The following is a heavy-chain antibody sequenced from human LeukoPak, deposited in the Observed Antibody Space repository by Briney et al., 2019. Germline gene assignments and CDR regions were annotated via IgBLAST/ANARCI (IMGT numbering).Heavy chain of an antibody. V-gene: IGHV4-59*01. Sequence: PSETLSLTCTVSGGSISSYYSSWIRQPPGKGLEWIGYIYYSGSTNYNPSLKGRVTISVDTSKNQFSLKLSSVTAADTAVYYCARLTVGATYYYYYYMDVWGKGTTVTVPS. CDR3: ARLTVGATYYYYYYMDV. CDR2: IYYSGST. CDR1: GGSISSYY. D-gene: IGHD1-26*01. J-gene: IGHJ6*03.